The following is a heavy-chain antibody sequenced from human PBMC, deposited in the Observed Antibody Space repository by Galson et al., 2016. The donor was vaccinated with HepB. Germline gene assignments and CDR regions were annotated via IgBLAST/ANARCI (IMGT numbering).Heavy chain of an antibody. CDR2: LSEDGSDK. Sequence: SLRLSCASSGFTFNDYAMVWVRQAPGKGPEWVAVLSEDGSDKNYPGSVKGRFIISRDNSRNMLYLEVNSLRAEDTAVYYCARASTKGGTYCFAPWGQGTLVTVSS. CDR1: GFTFNDYA. J-gene: IGHJ5*02. V-gene: IGHV3-30-3*01. CDR3: ARASTKGGTYCFAP. D-gene: IGHD3-16*01.